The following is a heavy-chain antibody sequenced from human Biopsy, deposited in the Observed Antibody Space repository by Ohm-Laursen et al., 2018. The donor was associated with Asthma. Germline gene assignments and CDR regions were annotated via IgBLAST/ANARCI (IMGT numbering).Heavy chain of an antibody. CDR3: ARDLSGYCTSSACYGFDS. V-gene: IGHV4-30-4*01. D-gene: IGHD2-8*01. J-gene: IGHJ5*01. Sequence: SQTLSLTCTVSGGSISSGDYYWSWIRQPPGKGLERIGYINYSGSTFYSPSLESRVTVSVDTSKNQFSLKLSSVTAADTAVYYCARDLSGYCTSSACYGFDSWGQGTLVTVSS. CDR2: INYSGST. CDR1: GGSISSGDYY.